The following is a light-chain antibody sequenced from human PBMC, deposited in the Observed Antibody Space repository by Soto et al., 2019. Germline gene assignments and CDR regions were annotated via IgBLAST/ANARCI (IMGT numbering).Light chain of an antibody. Sequence: EIVLTQSPGTLSLSPGERATLSCRASQSVSRYLAWYQQKPGQAPRLLIYDTSYRATGIPARFSGSGSATDFTLTIRRLEPEDFAVYYCKQYGSSPRTFGQGTKVDIK. J-gene: IGKJ1*01. CDR3: KQYGSSPRT. CDR1: QSVSRY. CDR2: DTS. V-gene: IGKV3-20*01.